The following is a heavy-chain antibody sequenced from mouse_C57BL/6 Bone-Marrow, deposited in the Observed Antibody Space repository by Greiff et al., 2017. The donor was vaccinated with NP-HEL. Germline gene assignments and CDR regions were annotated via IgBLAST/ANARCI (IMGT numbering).Heavy chain of an antibody. CDR3: ASIYYYGSSPFYFGV. D-gene: IGHD1-1*01. Sequence: QVQLQQSGPGLVQPSQSLSITCTVSGFSLTSYGVHWVRQSPGKGLEWLGVIWSGGSTDYNAAFISRLSISKDNSKSQVFFKMNSLQADDTAIYYCASIYYYGSSPFYFGVWGTGTTVTVSS. V-gene: IGHV2-2*01. CDR2: IWSGGST. CDR1: GFSLTSYG. J-gene: IGHJ1*03.